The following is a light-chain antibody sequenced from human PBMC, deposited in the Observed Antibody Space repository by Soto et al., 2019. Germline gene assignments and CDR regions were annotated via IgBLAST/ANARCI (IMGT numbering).Light chain of an antibody. CDR1: SSDVGGYNY. Sequence: QSALTQPASVSGSPGQSITISCTGTSSDVGGYNYVSWYQHHPGKAPKLMIYDVSNRPSGVSNRFSGSKSGNTASLTISGLQAEDEADYYCSSYTRSSTLYVVFGGGTKVTVL. V-gene: IGLV2-14*03. J-gene: IGLJ2*01. CDR2: DVS. CDR3: SSYTRSSTLYVV.